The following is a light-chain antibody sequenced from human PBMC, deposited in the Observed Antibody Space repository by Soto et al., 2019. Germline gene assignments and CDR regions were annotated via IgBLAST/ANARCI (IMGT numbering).Light chain of an antibody. Sequence: PGERGTLSCRASQSVDSTYLTWYQQKPGQAPRLLIYGASGRATGIPDRFSGSGSGTDFTLTISRLEPEDFAVYYCQYYDTFRTFGQGTKVDIK. V-gene: IGKV3-20*01. CDR1: QSVDSTY. CDR2: GAS. J-gene: IGKJ1*01. CDR3: QYYDTFRT.